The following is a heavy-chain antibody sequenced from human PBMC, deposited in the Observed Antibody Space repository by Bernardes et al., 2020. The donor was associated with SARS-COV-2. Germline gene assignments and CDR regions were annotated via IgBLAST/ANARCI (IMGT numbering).Heavy chain of an antibody. V-gene: IGHV3-72*01. CDR3: AREVPKYRDSSGYAHYYYAMDV. D-gene: IGHD3-22*01. Sequence: LRPSCAASGVTFSDHNLAWVRHAPGKGLEWVGLIRYNGSNSSTKYAASVEGRPMISRDDSRKSLYLQMNSLQTEDTAVYSWAREVPKYRDSSGYAHYYYAMDVWGQGTTVTVSS. CDR1: GVTFSDHN. J-gene: IGHJ6*02. CDR2: IRYNGSNSST.